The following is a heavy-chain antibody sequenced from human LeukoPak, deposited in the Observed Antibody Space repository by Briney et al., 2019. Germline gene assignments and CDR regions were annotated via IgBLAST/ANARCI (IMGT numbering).Heavy chain of an antibody. CDR2: IYYSGST. Sequence: SETLSLTCTVSGGSISGSSYYWGWIRQPPGKGLEWIGSIYYSGSTYYNPSLKSRVTISVDTSKNQFSLKLSSVTAADTAVYYCARSADSSGSYVNWGQGTLVTVSS. V-gene: IGHV4-39*01. J-gene: IGHJ4*02. CDR3: ARSADSSGSYVN. D-gene: IGHD1-26*01. CDR1: GGSISGSSYY.